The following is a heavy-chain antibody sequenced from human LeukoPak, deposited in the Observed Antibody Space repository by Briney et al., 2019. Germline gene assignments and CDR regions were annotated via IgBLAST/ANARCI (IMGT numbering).Heavy chain of an antibody. Sequence: ASVKGSCKASRGTFSSDAIGWVRQAPGQGLEWMRRIIPILGIANYAQKFQGRVTITADKSTSTAYMELSSLRSEDTAVYYCARDLALRITGTTSIFEDYWGQGTLVTVSS. CDR3: ARDLALRITGTTSIFEDY. V-gene: IGHV1-69*04. D-gene: IGHD1-7*01. CDR2: IIPILGIA. CDR1: RGTFSSDA. J-gene: IGHJ4*02.